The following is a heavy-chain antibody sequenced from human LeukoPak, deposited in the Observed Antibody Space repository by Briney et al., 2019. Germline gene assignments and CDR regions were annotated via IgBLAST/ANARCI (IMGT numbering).Heavy chain of an antibody. CDR1: GYSFTSYW. V-gene: IGHV5-51*01. J-gene: IGHJ3*02. CDR3: ARHLRYFDWPDAFDI. D-gene: IGHD3-9*01. CDR2: IYPGDSDT. Sequence: GESLKISCQGSGYSFTSYWIGWVRPMPGKGLEWMGIIYPGDSDTRYSPSFQGQVTISADKSISTAYLQWSSLKASDTAMYYCARHLRYFDWPDAFDIWGQGTMVTVSS.